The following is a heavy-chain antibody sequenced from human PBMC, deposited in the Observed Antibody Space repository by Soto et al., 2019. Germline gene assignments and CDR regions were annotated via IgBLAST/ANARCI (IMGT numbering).Heavy chain of an antibody. Sequence: QLQLQESGSGLVKPSHTLSLTCTVSGGSISNAAYSWSWIRQPPGKGLEWIGYIYPSGIPFYNPSLRGRVTISIDRSNDQFSLNLKSVTAADTAVYYCARERGGYGLFDSWGQGTLVTVSS. V-gene: IGHV4-30-2*01. CDR2: IYPSGIP. CDR3: ARERGGYGLFDS. CDR1: GGSISNAAYS. D-gene: IGHD5-18*01. J-gene: IGHJ4*02.